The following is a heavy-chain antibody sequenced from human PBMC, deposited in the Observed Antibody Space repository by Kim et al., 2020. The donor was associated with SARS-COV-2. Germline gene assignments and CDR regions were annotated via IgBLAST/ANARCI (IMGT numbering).Heavy chain of an antibody. CDR1: GFIFSKYE. CDR2: ITSGSTT. J-gene: IGHJ6*02. CDR3: TRDVFLDV. Sequence: GGSLRLSCVVSGFIFSKYEMNWVRQAPGKGLEYVAYITSGSTTYYADSVKGRFTISRDNAKNSLSLLMNSLRAEDTAVYYCTRDVFLDVWGQGTTVTVSS. V-gene: IGHV3-48*03.